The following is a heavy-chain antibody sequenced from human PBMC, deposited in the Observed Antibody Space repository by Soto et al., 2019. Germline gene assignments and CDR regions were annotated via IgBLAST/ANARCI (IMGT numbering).Heavy chain of an antibody. D-gene: IGHD3-22*01. CDR3: AKDPPPLRYYDSTFSGYYYYYGMDV. CDR1: GFTFSSYA. V-gene: IGHV3-23*01. J-gene: IGHJ6*02. Sequence: EVQLLESGGGLVQPGGSLRLSCAASGFTFSSYAMSWVRQAPGKGLEWVSAISGSGGSTYYADSVKGRFTISRDNSKNTLYLQMNSLGAEDTAVYYCAKDPPPLRYYDSTFSGYYYYYGMDVWGQGTTVTVSS. CDR2: ISGSGGST.